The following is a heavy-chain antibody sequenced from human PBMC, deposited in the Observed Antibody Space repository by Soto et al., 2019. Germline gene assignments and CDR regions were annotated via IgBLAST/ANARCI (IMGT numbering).Heavy chain of an antibody. D-gene: IGHD1-26*01. CDR2: IYYTGST. V-gene: IGHV4-59*01. CDR1: GGSISSYY. J-gene: IGHJ4*02. CDR3: ARRYGGNFEY. Sequence: TSETLSLTCTVSGGSISSYYWSWIRQPPGKGLEWIAYIYYTGSTNYNPSLKSRVTLSADTSKNQFSLKLTSVTAADTAVYYCARRYGGNFEYWGQGTLVTVSS.